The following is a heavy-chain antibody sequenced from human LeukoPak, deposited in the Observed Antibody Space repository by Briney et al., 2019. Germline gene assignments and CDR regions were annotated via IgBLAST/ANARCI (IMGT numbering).Heavy chain of an antibody. D-gene: IGHD2-2*01. CDR1: GGTFSSYA. CDR2: IIPIFGTA. Sequence: SVKVSCKASGGTFSSYAISWVRQAPGQGLEWMGRIIPIFGTANYAQKFQGRVTITTDESTSTAYMELSSLRSEDTAVYYCARGRRYCSSTSCSRRVYYYYYMDVWGKGTTVTVSS. CDR3: ARGRRYCSSTSCSRRVYYYYYMDV. J-gene: IGHJ6*03. V-gene: IGHV1-69*05.